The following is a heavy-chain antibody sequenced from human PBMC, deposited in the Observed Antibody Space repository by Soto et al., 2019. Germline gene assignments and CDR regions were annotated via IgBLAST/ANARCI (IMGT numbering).Heavy chain of an antibody. CDR3: ASSPQGYCSSTSCLYYFDY. Sequence: GESLKISCAASGFTFSSYSMNWVRQAPGKGLEWVSSISSSSSYIYYADSVKGRFTISRDNAKNSLYLQMNSLRSEDTAVYYCASSPQGYCSSTSCLYYFDYWGQGTLVTVSS. CDR1: GFTFSSYS. J-gene: IGHJ4*02. CDR2: ISSSSSYI. V-gene: IGHV3-21*01. D-gene: IGHD2-2*01.